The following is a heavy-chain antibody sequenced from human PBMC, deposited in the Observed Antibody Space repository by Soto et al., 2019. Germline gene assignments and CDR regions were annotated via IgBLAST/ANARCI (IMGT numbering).Heavy chain of an antibody. J-gene: IGHJ4*02. V-gene: IGHV4-4*07. CDR2: LYSSGNT. CDR3: ARGPYIGWYGVDN. Sequence: SETLSLTCTVSGASFSDYAWSWIRQPAGKGLEWIGRLYSSGNTNSNPSFKSRLTMSADTSKNQFSLKLTSVTAADTAIYYCARGPYIGWYGVDNWGQGTLVTVSS. D-gene: IGHD6-19*01. CDR1: GASFSDYA.